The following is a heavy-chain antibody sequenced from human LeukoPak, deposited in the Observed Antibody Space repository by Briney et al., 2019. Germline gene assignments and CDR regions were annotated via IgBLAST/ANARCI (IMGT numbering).Heavy chain of an antibody. D-gene: IGHD3-22*01. CDR3: ARTFDGSAYYYGDF. J-gene: IGHJ4*02. CDR1: GYTFTSYC. Sequence: GPSAKPSCNASGYTFTSYCTSWVRQAPRQRLEWIVWISTYNGNTNYAQKLQGRVTMTTNTSTSRPYMELTSLRSDDTALKYSARTFDGSAYYYGDFWGQGTLVTVSS. V-gene: IGHV1-18*01. CDR2: ISTYNGNT.